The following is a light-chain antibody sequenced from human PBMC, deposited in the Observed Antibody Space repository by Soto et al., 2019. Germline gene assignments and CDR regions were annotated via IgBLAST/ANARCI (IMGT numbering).Light chain of an antibody. CDR2: DAS. Sequence: EIVLTQSPAALSLSPGDRATLSCRASQSVDDSLAWYQQKPGQAPRLLIYDASTRATGIPDRFSGSRTGTDFTLTISRLEPEDFAVYYCQQYGSLSWTFGQGTKVDIK. V-gene: IGKV3-20*01. CDR1: QSVDDS. CDR3: QQYGSLSWT. J-gene: IGKJ1*01.